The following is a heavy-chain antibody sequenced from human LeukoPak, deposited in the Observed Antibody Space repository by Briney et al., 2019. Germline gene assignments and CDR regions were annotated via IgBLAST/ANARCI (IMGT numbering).Heavy chain of an antibody. CDR3: ARDTYDYVWGSYRYGSDY. D-gene: IGHD3-16*02. J-gene: IGHJ4*02. CDR1: GFTFSDYY. Sequence: GGSLRLSCAASGFTFSDYYMSWIRQAPGKGLEWVSYISSSGSTIYYADSVKGRFTISRDNAKDSLYLQMNSLRAEDTAVYYCARDTYDYVWGSYRYGSDYWGQGTLVTVSS. V-gene: IGHV3-11*04. CDR2: ISSSGSTI.